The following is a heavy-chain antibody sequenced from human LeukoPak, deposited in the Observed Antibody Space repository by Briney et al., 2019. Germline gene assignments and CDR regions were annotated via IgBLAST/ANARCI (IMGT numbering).Heavy chain of an antibody. D-gene: IGHD5-18*01. J-gene: IGHJ3*02. CDR2: TYYRSKWYN. CDR1: GDSVSSNSAA. V-gene: IGHV6-1*01. CDR3: ARADDTAMGDAFDI. Sequence: SQTLSLTCAISGDSVSSNSAAWNRIRQSPSRGLEWLGRTYYRSKWYNDYAVSVKSRITINPDTSKNQFSLQLNSVTPEDTAVYYCARADDTAMGDAFDIWGQGTMVTVSS.